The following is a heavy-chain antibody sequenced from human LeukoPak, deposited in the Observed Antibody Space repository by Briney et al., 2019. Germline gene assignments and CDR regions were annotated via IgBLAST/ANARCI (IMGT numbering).Heavy chain of an antibody. CDR2: IYHSGST. V-gene: IGHV4-38-2*01. CDR3: ARAGSSAVAGHFDY. J-gene: IGHJ4*02. CDR1: GYSISSGYY. D-gene: IGHD6-19*01. Sequence: SETLSLTCAVSGYSISSGYYWGWIRQPPGKGLEWIGSIYHSGSTYYNPSLKSRVTISVDTSKNQFSLKLSSVTAAGTAVYYCARAGSSAVAGHFDYWGQGTLVTVSS.